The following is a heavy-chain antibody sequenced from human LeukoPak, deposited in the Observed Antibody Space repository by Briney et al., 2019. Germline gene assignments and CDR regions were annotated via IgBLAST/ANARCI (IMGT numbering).Heavy chain of an antibody. Sequence: SETLSLTCTVSGGSISSRAYYWAWIRQPPGQGLEWIGNIYYSGSTYYNPSLKSRLTKSVDTSKNQFSLNLRSVTAADTALYYCASLRVPGDFDYWGQGTLVTVSS. CDR1: GGSISSRAYY. CDR2: IYYSGST. V-gene: IGHV4-39*01. J-gene: IGHJ4*02. CDR3: ASLRVPGDFDY.